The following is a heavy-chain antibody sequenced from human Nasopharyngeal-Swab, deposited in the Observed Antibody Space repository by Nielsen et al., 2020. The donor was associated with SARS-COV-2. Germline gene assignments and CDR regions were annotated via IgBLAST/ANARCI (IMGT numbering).Heavy chain of an antibody. J-gene: IGHJ6*02. V-gene: IGHV3-7*01. D-gene: IGHD6-13*01. CDR1: GFTFSSYW. CDR2: IKQDGTEK. Sequence: GRSLRLSCAASGFTFSSYWISWVRQAPGKGLEWVANIKQDGTEKYYVDSVKGRFTISRDNAKNSLYLQMNSLIAEDTAVYYCARDRQQQQLVPYYYYYGMDVWGQGTTVTVSS. CDR3: ARDRQQQQLVPYYYYYGMDV.